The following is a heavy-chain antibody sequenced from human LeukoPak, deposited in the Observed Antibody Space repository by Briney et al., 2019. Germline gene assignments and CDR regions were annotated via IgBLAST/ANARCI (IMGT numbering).Heavy chain of an antibody. CDR3: ARDHSNWNYAPDF. V-gene: IGHV1-18*01. Sequence: WASVKVSCKASGYTFTRYGISWVRQAPGQGLQWLGWISASNGNTNYAQKFRGRVTMSTDTSTGTAYLDVRSLTSDDTAVYYCARDHSNWNYAPDFWGQGTLVIVSS. CDR1: GYTFTRYG. J-gene: IGHJ4*02. CDR2: ISASNGNT. D-gene: IGHD1-7*01.